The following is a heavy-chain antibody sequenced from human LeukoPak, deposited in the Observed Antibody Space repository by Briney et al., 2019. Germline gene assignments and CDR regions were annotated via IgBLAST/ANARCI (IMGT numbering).Heavy chain of an antibody. CDR2: ISYDGSNK. CDR3: ARGTGSGWFRGTDDAFDI. V-gene: IGHV3-30-3*01. CDR1: GFTFSSYA. D-gene: IGHD6-19*01. Sequence: GGSLRLSCAASGFTFSSYAMHWVRQAPGKGLEWVAVISYDGSNKYYADSVKGRFTISRDNSKNTLYLQMNSLRAEDTAVYYCARGTGSGWFRGTDDAFDIWGQGTMVTVSS. J-gene: IGHJ3*02.